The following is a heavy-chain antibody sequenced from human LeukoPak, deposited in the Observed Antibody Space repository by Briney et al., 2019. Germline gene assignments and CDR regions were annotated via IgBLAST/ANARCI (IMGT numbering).Heavy chain of an antibody. CDR3: ATNSMFYYDSRGYWFDP. D-gene: IGHD3-22*01. CDR1: GHTLGELS. J-gene: IGHJ5*02. V-gene: IGHV1-24*01. CDR2: FDPEDGKR. Sequence: EASVKVSCKLSGHTLGELSIHWVRQAPARGLEWMGSFDPEDGKRMYAREFQGRLSMTEDTSTDTAYMELSSLRSEDTAVYYCATNSMFYYDSRGYWFDPWGQGTLVTVSS.